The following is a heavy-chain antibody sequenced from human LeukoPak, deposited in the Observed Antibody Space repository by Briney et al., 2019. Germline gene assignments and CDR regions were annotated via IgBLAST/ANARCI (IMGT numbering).Heavy chain of an antibody. CDR2: IGVGSSTQ. Sequence: WGSLRLSCAASGFTFSDYAMNWVRQAPGKGLEWVSYIGVGSSTQYYGDSVKGRFTISRDDAKNSVYLQMSSLRAEDTAIYYCARDSNWNNGGFDYWGQGTLVTVSA. J-gene: IGHJ4*02. CDR1: GFTFSDYA. CDR3: ARDSNWNNGGFDY. V-gene: IGHV3-48*01. D-gene: IGHD1/OR15-1a*01.